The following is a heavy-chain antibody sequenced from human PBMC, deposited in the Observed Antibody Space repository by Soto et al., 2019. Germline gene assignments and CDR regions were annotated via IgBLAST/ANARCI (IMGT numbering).Heavy chain of an antibody. Sequence: ASVKVSCKASGYTFITYDITLVRQAAGQGLEWMGWMNSNSGNTGYAQKFQGRVTMTRNTSISTAYMELSSLRSEDTAVYYCARGSTSIFAPDPWGQGTLVTVSS. CDR1: GYTFITYD. CDR3: ARGSTSIFAPDP. V-gene: IGHV1-8*01. D-gene: IGHD3-3*01. CDR2: MNSNSGNT. J-gene: IGHJ5*02.